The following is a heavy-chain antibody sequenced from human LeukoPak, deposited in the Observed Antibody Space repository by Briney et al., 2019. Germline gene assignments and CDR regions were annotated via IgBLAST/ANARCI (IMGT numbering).Heavy chain of an antibody. J-gene: IGHJ4*02. CDR3: ARVRGIVATVNYFDY. CDR1: GGSINTYY. D-gene: IGHD5-12*01. Sequence: SETPSLTCTVSGGSINTYYWNWIRQPPGRGLEWIGYIYSSGRTNYNPSLKSRVTISVDTSKNQFSLKLSSVTAADTAVYYCARVRGIVATVNYFDYWGQGTLVTVSS. CDR2: IYSSGRT. V-gene: IGHV4-59*01.